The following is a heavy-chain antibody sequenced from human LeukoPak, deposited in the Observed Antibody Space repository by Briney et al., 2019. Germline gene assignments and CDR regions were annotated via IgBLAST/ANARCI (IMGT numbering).Heavy chain of an antibody. CDR2: ISSSGSTI. V-gene: IGHV3-48*03. J-gene: IGHJ4*02. CDR1: GFTFSSCE. Sequence: GGSLRLSCAASGFTFSSCEMNWVRQAPGKGLEWVSYISSSGSTIYYADSVKGRFTISRDNAKNSLYLQMNSLRAEDTAVYYCARWYYDILTGKGVLDYWGQGTLVTVSS. CDR3: ARWYYDILTGKGVLDY. D-gene: IGHD3-9*01.